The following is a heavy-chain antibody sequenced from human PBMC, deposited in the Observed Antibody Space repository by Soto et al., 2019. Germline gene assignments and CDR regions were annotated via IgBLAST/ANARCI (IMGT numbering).Heavy chain of an antibody. CDR1: GDSITSRGW. D-gene: IGHD3-3*01. J-gene: IGHJ6*02. V-gene: IGHV4-4*02. CDR2: MHHDGTT. CDR3: AAQTISYSLDI. Sequence: QVQLRESGPGLVKPSGTLSLTCDVSGDSITSRGWWAWVRQTPGKGLEWIGEMHHDGTTYYNPSLKSRVITSMDTSKNEFSLRLNSVTAADTALYYCAAQTISYSLDIWGQGTMVTVSS.